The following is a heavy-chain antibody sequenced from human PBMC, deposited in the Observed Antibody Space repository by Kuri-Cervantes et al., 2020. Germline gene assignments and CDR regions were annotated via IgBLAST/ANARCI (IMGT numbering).Heavy chain of an antibody. CDR1: GFTFSSYW. D-gene: IGHD4-17*01. J-gene: IGHJ4*02. V-gene: IGHV3-7*04. Sequence: LSLTCAASGFTFSSYWMSWVRQAPGKGLEWVANIKQDGSEKYYVDSVKGRFTISRDNAKNSLYLQMNSLRAEDTAVYYCARAGDYGSFGYWGQGTLVTVSS. CDR3: ARAGDYGSFGY. CDR2: IKQDGSEK.